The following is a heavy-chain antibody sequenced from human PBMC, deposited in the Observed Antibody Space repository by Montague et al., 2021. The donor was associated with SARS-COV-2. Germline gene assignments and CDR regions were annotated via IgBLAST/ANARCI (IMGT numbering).Heavy chain of an antibody. Sequence: SETLSLTCTVSGGSISSYYWNWIRQPPGTGLELIGDIYHSGSTNYNPSLKSRITMSVDTSTNQFSLKLNSMTVADTAVYYCSGGGRQGDGCGLGSFDPWGQGTLVTVSS. CDR2: IYHSGST. CDR1: GGSISSYY. D-gene: IGHD2-21*01. J-gene: IGHJ5*02. CDR3: SGGGRQGDGCGLGSFDP. V-gene: IGHV4-59*08.